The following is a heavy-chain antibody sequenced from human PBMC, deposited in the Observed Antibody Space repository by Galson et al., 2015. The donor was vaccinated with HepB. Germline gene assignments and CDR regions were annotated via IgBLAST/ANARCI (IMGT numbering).Heavy chain of an antibody. V-gene: IGHV1-3*01. CDR2: INAGNGNT. D-gene: IGHD5-18*01. CDR3: ASGREYSYGNPNIDY. Sequence: SVKVSCKASGSTFTSYAMHWVRQAPGQRLEWMGWINAGNGNTKYSQKFQGRVTITRDTSASTAYMELSSLRSEDTAVYYCASGREYSYGNPNIDYWGQGTLVTVSS. J-gene: IGHJ4*02. CDR1: GSTFTSYA.